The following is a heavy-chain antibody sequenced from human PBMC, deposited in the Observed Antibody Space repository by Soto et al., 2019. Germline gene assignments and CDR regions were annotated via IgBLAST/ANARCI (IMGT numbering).Heavy chain of an antibody. J-gene: IGHJ4*02. CDR1: GFSLSTSGVG. CDR3: AHRRKSGTNHLSFDY. D-gene: IGHD1-7*01. Sequence: QITLKESGPTLVKPTQTLTLTCTFSGFSLSTSGVGVGWIRQPPGKALEWLALIYWNDDMRYSPSLKSRLTITKDTSKSQVVLTMTNMDPVDTATYYCAHRRKSGTNHLSFDYWGQGTLVTVSS. V-gene: IGHV2-5*01. CDR2: IYWNDDM.